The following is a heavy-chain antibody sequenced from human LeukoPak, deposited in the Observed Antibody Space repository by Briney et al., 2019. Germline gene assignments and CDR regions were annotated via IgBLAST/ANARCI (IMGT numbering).Heavy chain of an antibody. CDR3: ARDRGDFWSGYWYFDY. V-gene: IGHV1-69*05. J-gene: IGHJ4*02. D-gene: IGHD3-3*01. Sequence: ASVTVSCKASGGTFSSYAISWVRQAPGQGLEWMGGIIPIFGTANYAQKFQGRVTITTDESTSTAYMELSSLRSEDTAVYYCARDRGDFWSGYWYFDYWGQGTLVTVSS. CDR1: GGTFSSYA. CDR2: IIPIFGTA.